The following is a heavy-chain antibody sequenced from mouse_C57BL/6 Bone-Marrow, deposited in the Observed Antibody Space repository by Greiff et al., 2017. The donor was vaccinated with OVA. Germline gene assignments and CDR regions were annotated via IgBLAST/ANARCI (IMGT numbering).Heavy chain of an antibody. Sequence: EVMLVESGGGLVKPGGSLKLSCAASGFTFSDYGMHWVRQAPEKGLEWVAYISSGSSTIYYADTVKGRFTISRDNAKNTLFLQMTSLGSEDTAMYYCARSYYYGSSPTDYWGQGTTLTVSS. CDR3: ARSYYYGSSPTDY. J-gene: IGHJ2*01. D-gene: IGHD1-1*01. CDR1: GFTFSDYG. V-gene: IGHV5-17*01. CDR2: ISSGSSTI.